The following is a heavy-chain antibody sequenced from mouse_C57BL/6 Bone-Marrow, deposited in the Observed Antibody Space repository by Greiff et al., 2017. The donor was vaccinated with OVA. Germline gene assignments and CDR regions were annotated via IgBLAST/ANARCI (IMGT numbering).Heavy chain of an antibody. CDR2: IYPGSGST. CDR3: ARNDYDRDAMDY. Sequence: QVQLQQSGAELVKPGASVKMSCKASGYTFTSYWITWVKQRPGQGLEWIGDIYPGSGSTNYNEKFKSKATLTVDTSSSTAYMQLSSLTSEDSAVYYCARNDYDRDAMDYWGQGTSVTVSS. V-gene: IGHV1-55*01. CDR1: GYTFTSYW. J-gene: IGHJ4*01. D-gene: IGHD2-4*01.